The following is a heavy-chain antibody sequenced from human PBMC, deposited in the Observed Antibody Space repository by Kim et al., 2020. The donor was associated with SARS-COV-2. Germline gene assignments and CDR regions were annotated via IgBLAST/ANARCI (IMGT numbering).Heavy chain of an antibody. V-gene: IGHV1-69*04. J-gene: IGHJ5*02. CDR1: GGTFSSYA. CDR3: ARDLSSSWYLVYNWFDP. CDR2: IIPILGIA. Sequence: SVKVSCKASGGTFSSYAISWVRQAPGQGLEWMGRIIPILGIANYAQKFQGRVTITADKSTSTAYMELSSLRSEDTAVYYCARDLSSSWYLVYNWFDPWGQGTLVTVSS. D-gene: IGHD6-13*01.